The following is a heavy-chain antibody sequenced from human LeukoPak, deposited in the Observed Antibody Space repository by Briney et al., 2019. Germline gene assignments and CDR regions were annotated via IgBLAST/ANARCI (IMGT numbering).Heavy chain of an antibody. D-gene: IGHD4-17*01. CDR3: AKGDYGDLYFDY. V-gene: IGHV3-23*01. CDR2: ISGGGGST. CDR1: GFTFSSYA. Sequence: GGSLRLSCAAFGFTFSSYAMSWVRQAPGKGLEWVSAISGGGGSTYYADSVKGRFTISRDNSKNTLYLQMNSLRAEDTAVYYCAKGDYGDLYFDYWGQGTLVTVSS. J-gene: IGHJ4*02.